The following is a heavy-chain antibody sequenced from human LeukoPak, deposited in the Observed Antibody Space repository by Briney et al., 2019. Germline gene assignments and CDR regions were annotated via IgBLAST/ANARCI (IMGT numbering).Heavy chain of an antibody. D-gene: IGHD3-10*01. J-gene: IGHJ6*03. Sequence: ASVKVSCKAFGYTFTSNYMHWVRQAPGQGPEWMGVISPSGGSTTYAQKFQGRVTMTRDTSISTAYMDLSRLGSDNTAVYYCARVRSWFGEFLGGSGYYYYMDVWGKGTTVTISS. CDR3: ARVRSWFGEFLGGSGYYYYMDV. CDR2: ISPSGGST. V-gene: IGHV1-2*02. CDR1: GYTFTSNY.